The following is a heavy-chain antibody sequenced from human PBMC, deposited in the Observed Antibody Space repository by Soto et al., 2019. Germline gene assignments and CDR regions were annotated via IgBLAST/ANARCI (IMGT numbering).Heavy chain of an antibody. CDR2: ISVYSGNT. J-gene: IGHJ4*02. CDR3: ARDVFDY. CDR1: GYSFSTYG. V-gene: IGHV1-18*01. Sequence: QVHFVQSGGEVKKSGASVKVSCTASGYSFSTYGITWVRQAPGQGLEWMGWISVYSGNTVYAQKFEARLTMTTDTSSSTAYLELRSLRSDDTAVYYCARDVFDYWGQGTLVTVSS.